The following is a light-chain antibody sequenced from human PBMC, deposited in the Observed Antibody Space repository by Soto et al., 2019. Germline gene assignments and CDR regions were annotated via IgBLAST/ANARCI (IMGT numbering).Light chain of an antibody. V-gene: IGKV1-8*01. CDR3: QQYNSYPWT. Sequence: AIRMTQSPSSLSASTGDRVTITCRASQGISSYLAWYQQKPGKAPKLLTYAASTLQSGVPSRFSGSGSGIEFTLTISSLQPDDFATYYCQQYNSYPWTFGQGTKV. CDR1: QGISSY. CDR2: AAS. J-gene: IGKJ1*01.